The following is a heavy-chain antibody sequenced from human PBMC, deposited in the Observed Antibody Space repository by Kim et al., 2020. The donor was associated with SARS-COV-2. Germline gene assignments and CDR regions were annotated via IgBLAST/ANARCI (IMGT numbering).Heavy chain of an antibody. Sequence: GGSLRLSCTTSGFTFTGHAMSWVRQAPGKGLESVSSIDGSDGTTYYVDSVKGRFSISRDDSKNTLYLQMSALRADDTAAYYCLKGGWGWIWDYWGQGTLV. CDR3: LKGGWGWIWDY. CDR2: IDGSDGTT. D-gene: IGHD2-21*01. J-gene: IGHJ4*02. CDR1: GFTFTGHA. V-gene: IGHV3-23*01.